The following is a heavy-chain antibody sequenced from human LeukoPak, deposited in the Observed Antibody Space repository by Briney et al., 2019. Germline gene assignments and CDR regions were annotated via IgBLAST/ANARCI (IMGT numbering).Heavy chain of an antibody. J-gene: IGHJ4*02. CDR3: TTMFNVVMGDLFDY. CDR2: LNSRTDGETT. CDR1: GFTFTNAW. D-gene: IGHD3-16*01. Sequence: GGSLRLSCAVSGFTFTNAWVSWARQAPGKGLEWVGRLNSRTDGETTAYAAPVKGRFIISRDDSKNTLYLQMNSLKIEDTAVYYCTTMFNVVMGDLFDYWGQGTLVTVPS. V-gene: IGHV3-15*01.